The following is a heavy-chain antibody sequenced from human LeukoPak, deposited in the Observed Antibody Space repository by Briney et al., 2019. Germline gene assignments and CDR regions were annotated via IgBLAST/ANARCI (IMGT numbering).Heavy chain of an antibody. Sequence: PGGSLRLSCAASGFTVSSNYMSWVRQAPGKGLQWVSTISGRGTDTYYADSVKGRFIISRDNSNSTLSLQMSSLRAEDTAVYYCAKGAFPTAMVTPYFDYWGQGALVTVSS. J-gene: IGHJ4*02. CDR2: ISGRGTDT. D-gene: IGHD5-18*01. CDR3: AKGAFPTAMVTPYFDY. V-gene: IGHV3-23*01. CDR1: GFTVSSNY.